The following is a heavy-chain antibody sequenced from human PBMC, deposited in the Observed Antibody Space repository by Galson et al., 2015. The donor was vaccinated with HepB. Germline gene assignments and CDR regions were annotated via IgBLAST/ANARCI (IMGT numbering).Heavy chain of an antibody. J-gene: IGHJ4*02. CDR1: GDSISSSNYY. V-gene: IGHV4-39*07. CDR2: IHYSGRT. CDR3: ARCNPPGMHYFDSGGYPDS. D-gene: IGHD3-22*01. Sequence: LSLTCTVSGDSISSSNYYWGWIRKPPGKGLSWIWTIHYSGRTYSHPSLKSRVTISLATSKNQFSLKLSSVTAEDTSVYYCARCNPPGMHYFDSGGYPDSWGQGTLVTVSS.